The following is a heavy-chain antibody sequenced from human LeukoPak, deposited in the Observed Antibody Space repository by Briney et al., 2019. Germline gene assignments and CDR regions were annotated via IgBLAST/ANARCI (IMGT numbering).Heavy chain of an antibody. V-gene: IGHV1-2*02. CDR3: ATPLQLERTDAFDI. CDR1: GYTFTGYY. CDR2: INPNSGGT. D-gene: IGHD1-1*01. Sequence: ASVKVSCKASGYTFTGYYMHWVRQAPGQGLEWMGWINPNSGGTNYAQKFQGRVTMTRDTSISTDYMELSRLRSDDTAVYYCATPLQLERTDAFDIWGQGTMVTVSS. J-gene: IGHJ3*02.